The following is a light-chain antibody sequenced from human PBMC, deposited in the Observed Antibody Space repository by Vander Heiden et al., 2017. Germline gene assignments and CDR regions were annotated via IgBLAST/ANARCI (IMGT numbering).Light chain of an antibody. V-gene: IGKV1-6*01. Sequence: AIQMTQSPSSLSASIGDTVTITCRASRDIGNDLGWYQQKPGKAPKLLIYAATTLQNGVSSRFSGSASGTDFTLTISSLQPEDFATYYCLQDDSYPLTCGGGSKVEI. J-gene: IGKJ4*01. CDR3: LQDDSYPLT. CDR2: AAT. CDR1: RDIGND.